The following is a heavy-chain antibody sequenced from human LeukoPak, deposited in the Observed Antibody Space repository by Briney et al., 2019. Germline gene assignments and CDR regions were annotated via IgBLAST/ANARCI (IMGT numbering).Heavy chain of an antibody. V-gene: IGHV1-8*01. CDR1: GYTFTSYD. CDR2: MNPNSGNT. J-gene: IGHJ3*02. CDR3: AVYDSSGYYYSNDAFDI. D-gene: IGHD3-22*01. Sequence: ASVKVPCKASGYTFTSYDINWVRQATGQGLEWMGWMNPNSGNTGYAQKFQGRVTMTRNTSISTAYMELSSLRSEDTAVYYCAVYDSSGYYYSNDAFDIWGQGTMVTVSS.